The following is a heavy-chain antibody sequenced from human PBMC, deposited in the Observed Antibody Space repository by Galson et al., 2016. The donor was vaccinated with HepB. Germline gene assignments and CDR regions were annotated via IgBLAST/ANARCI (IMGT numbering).Heavy chain of an antibody. D-gene: IGHD3-9*01. J-gene: IGHJ4*02. Sequence: KFQGRVTITTDTSATTAYVELSSLTSEDTAVYYCARDLSPYYDVLTGFDYWGQGTLVTVSS. V-gene: IGHV1-3*01. CDR3: ARDLSPYYDVLTGFDY.